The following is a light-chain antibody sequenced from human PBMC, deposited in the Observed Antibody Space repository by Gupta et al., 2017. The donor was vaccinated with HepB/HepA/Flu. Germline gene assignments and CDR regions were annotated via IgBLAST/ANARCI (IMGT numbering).Light chain of an antibody. CDR2: STN. V-gene: IGLV1-44*01. CDR1: SSNVGSHN. Sequence: GTRAPRVTVSCSGSSSNVGSHNINWYQQLPGMAPKLLIFSTNQRPSGVPDRFSASKSGTSASLAISGLQAEDEADYFCGTWDKSRNAFVFGTGTEVSVL. J-gene: IGLJ1*01. CDR3: GTWDKSRNAFV.